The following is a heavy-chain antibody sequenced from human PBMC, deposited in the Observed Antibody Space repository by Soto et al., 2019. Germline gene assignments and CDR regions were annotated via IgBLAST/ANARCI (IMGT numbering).Heavy chain of an antibody. J-gene: IGHJ6*02. CDR3: ARGQSSSWYGLGYYYGMDV. Sequence: PSETLSLTCTVSGGSISSYYWSWIRQPPGKGLEWIGYIYYSGSTNYNPSLKSRVTISVDTSKNQFSLKLSSVTAADTAVYYCARGQSSSWYGLGYYYGMDVWGQGTTVTVSS. D-gene: IGHD6-13*01. CDR1: GGSISSYY. V-gene: IGHV4-59*01. CDR2: IYYSGST.